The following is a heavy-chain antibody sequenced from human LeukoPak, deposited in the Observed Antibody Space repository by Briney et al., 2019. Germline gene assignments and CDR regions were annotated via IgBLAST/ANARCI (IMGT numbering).Heavy chain of an antibody. D-gene: IGHD7-27*01. CDR2: MNPNSGNT. CDR3: AREEYPDWGYLAFDP. CDR1: GYTFTSYD. Sequence: GASVKVSCKASGYTFTSYDINWVQQATGQGLEWMGWMNPNSGNTGYAQKFQGRVTMTRNTSISTAYMELSSLRSEDTAVYYCAREEYPDWGYLAFDPWGQGTLVTVSS. V-gene: IGHV1-8*01. J-gene: IGHJ5*02.